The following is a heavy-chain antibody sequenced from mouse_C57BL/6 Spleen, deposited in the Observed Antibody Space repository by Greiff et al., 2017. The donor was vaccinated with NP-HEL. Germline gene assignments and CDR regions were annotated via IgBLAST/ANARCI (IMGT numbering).Heavy chain of an antibody. V-gene: IGHV3-6*01. Sequence: ESGPGLVKPSQSLSLTCSVTGYSITSGYYWNWIRQFPGNKLEWMGYISYDGSNNYNPSLKNRISITRDTSKNQFFLKLNSVTTEDTATYYCAELGSSYWGQGTTLTVSS. CDR3: AELGSSY. CDR2: ISYDGSN. D-gene: IGHD4-1*01. CDR1: GYSITSGYY. J-gene: IGHJ2*01.